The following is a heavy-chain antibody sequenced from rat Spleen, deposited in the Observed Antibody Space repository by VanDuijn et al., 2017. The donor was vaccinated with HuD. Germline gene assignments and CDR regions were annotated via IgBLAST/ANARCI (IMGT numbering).Heavy chain of an antibody. CDR3: TREGYYYDGSYPVFDY. D-gene: IGHD1-12*02. V-gene: IGHV5-7*01. Sequence: EVQLVESGGGLVQPGRSLKLSCAASGFTFSDYNMAWVRQAPKKGLEWVATISYDGSSTYYRDSVKGRFTVSRDNAKSTLYLQMDSLRSEDTSTYYCTREGYYYDGSYPVFDYWGQGVMVTVSS. CDR1: GFTFSDYN. J-gene: IGHJ2*01. CDR2: ISYDGSST.